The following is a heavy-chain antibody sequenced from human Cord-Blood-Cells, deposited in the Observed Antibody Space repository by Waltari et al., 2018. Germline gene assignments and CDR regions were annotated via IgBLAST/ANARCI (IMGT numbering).Heavy chain of an antibody. CDR1: GGSFSGYY. V-gene: IGHV4-34*01. J-gene: IGHJ3*02. CDR2: INHSGST. Sequence: QVQLQQWGAGLLKPSETLSLTCAVYGGSFSGYYWSWIRQPPGKGLEWIGEINHSGSTNYNPSLKSRVTISVDTSKNQFSLKLSSVTAADTAVYYCARFQLLGALDIWGQGTMVTDSS. CDR3: ARFQLLGALDI. D-gene: IGHD3-10*01.